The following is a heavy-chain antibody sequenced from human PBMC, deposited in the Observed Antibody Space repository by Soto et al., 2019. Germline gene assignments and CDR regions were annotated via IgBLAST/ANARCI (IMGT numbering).Heavy chain of an antibody. Sequence: EVQLVESGGGLVQPGGSLILSCAASGFTFSSYAMHWVRQAPGKGLEFVSAVSSNGGSTYYASSVKARFTVSRDNSKNTLFLLMGSLRPEDMAVYFCARGRTGTTYDAFDIWGLGTMVTVSS. V-gene: IGHV3-64*01. CDR2: VSSNGGST. D-gene: IGHD1-1*01. CDR3: ARGRTGTTYDAFDI. CDR1: GFTFSSYA. J-gene: IGHJ3*02.